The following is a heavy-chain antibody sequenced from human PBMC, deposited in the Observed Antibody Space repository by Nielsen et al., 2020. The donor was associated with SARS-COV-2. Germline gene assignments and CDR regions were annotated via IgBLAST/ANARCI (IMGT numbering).Heavy chain of an antibody. D-gene: IGHD5-18*01. CDR1: GFRLDDYG. CDR3: AKGSVYMEYFDH. V-gene: IGHV3-33*06. J-gene: IGHJ1*01. CDR2: IWYDGGNE. Sequence: GGSLRLSCAAAGFRLDDYGVIWVRQAPGKGLEWVAVIWYDGGNEYYADSVKGRFTISRDNSKNTLYVQMNSLRAEDTAVYFCAKGSVYMEYFDHWGQGTLVTVSS.